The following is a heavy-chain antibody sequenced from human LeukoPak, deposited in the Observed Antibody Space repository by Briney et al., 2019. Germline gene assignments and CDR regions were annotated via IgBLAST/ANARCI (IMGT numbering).Heavy chain of an antibody. D-gene: IGHD3-10*01. CDR1: GYTLTELS. CDR3: ATGPYYGSGSMRRVTYFFDY. Sequence: ASVKVSCKVSGYTLTELSMHWVRQAPGKGLEWMGGFDPEDGETIYAQKFQGRVTMTEDTSTDTAYMELSSLRSEDTAMYYCATGPYYGSGSMRRVTYFFDYWGQGTPVTVSS. CDR2: FDPEDGET. J-gene: IGHJ4*02. V-gene: IGHV1-24*01.